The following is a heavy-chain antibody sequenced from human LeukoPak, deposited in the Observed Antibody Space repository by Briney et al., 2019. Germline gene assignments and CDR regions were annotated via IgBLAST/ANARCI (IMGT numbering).Heavy chain of an antibody. D-gene: IGHD2-2*02. CDR3: ARRNTADASIDF. CDR2: VFYTGSI. CDR1: GASISSHY. V-gene: IGHV4-59*08. J-gene: IGHJ4*02. Sequence: KPSETLSLTCTVSGASISSHYWSWVRQPPGKGLEWIGDVFYTGSINYSASLKRGLALSLDTCRKHFSLKLRSVTAADTAMYFCARRNTADASIDFWGQGTLVTASS.